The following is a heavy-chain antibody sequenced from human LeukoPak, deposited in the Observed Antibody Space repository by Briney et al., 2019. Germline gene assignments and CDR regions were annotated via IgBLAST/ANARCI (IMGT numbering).Heavy chain of an antibody. CDR2: INRSGST. CDR3: ARVGSEWLQLGVNWFDP. J-gene: IGHJ5*02. CDR1: GGSFSGYY. D-gene: IGHD5-24*01. Sequence: SETLSLTCAVYGGSFSGYYWSWIRQPPGKGLEWIGEINRSGSTNYNPSLKSRVTISVDTSKNQFSLKLSSVTAADTAVYYCARVGSEWLQLGVNWFDPWGQGTLVTVSS. V-gene: IGHV4-34*01.